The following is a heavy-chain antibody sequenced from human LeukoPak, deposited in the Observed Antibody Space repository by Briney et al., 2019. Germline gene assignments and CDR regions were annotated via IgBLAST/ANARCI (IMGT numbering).Heavy chain of an antibody. CDR2: IYYSGST. J-gene: IGHJ4*02. CDR1: GGSISSYY. V-gene: IGHV4-59*12. CDR3: AREYDSSSLFDY. D-gene: IGHD3-22*01. Sequence: PSETLSLTYTVSGGSISSYYWSWIRQPPGKGLEWIGYIYYSGSTNYNPSLKSRVTISVDTSKNQFSLKLSSVTAADTAVYYCAREYDSSSLFDYWGQGTLVTVSS.